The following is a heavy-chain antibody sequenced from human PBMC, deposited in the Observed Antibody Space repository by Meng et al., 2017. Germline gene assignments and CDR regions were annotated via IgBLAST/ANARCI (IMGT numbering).Heavy chain of an antibody. Sequence: GQRVQYGAEVKKPGASVKVSCKASGYTFTGYYMHWVRQAPGQGLEWMGRINPNSGGTNYAQKFQGRVTMTRDTSISTAYMELSRLTSDDTAVYYCAREIASRGNHARWGQGTLVTVSS. CDR3: AREIASRGNHAR. V-gene: IGHV1-2*06. D-gene: IGHD4-23*01. CDR1: GYTFTGYY. CDR2: INPNSGGT. J-gene: IGHJ4*02.